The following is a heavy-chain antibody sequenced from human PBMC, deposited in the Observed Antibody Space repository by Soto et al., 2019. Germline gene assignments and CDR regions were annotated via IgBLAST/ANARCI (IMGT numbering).Heavy chain of an antibody. CDR3: ARDNGYGHFDS. J-gene: IGHJ4*02. CDR1: GASISSGRSY. Sequence: QVQLQESGPGLVKPSQTLSLTCTVSGASISSGRSYWSWIRQHPGKGLEWIGYMFYSGSTYYHPSPQERINISAEKAKDPFPPGLTSVTSAGTAGYYCARDNGYGHFDSWGQGTLVTVSS. V-gene: IGHV4-31*03. CDR2: MFYSGST. D-gene: IGHD5-12*01.